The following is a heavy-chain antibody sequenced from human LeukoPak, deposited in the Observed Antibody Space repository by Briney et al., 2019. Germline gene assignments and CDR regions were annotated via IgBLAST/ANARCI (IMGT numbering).Heavy chain of an antibody. D-gene: IGHD5-12*01. CDR1: GYSFTSYW. J-gene: IGHJ6*02. CDR2: IDPSNSYT. V-gene: IGHV5-10-1*01. CDR3: VREIVEYGLDV. Sequence: GESLKISCQSSGYSFTSYWINWVREMPGKGLEWMGRIDPSNSYTNYSPSFQGHVTISADKSISTAYLQWSSLKASDTAIYYCVREIVEYGLDVWGQGTTVTVSS.